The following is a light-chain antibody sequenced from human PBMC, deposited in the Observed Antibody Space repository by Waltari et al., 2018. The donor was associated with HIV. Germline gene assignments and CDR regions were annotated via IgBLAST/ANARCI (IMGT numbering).Light chain of an antibody. J-gene: IGLJ2*01. CDR3: GTWDSSLSVVI. CDR2: DNK. V-gene: IGLV1-51*01. Sequence: QSVLTQPPSVSAAPGQQVTISCSGTSSNLGNNYVSWYQQLPGTAPKLLIYDNKKRPSGIPDGFSGSKSGTSATLAITGLQTGDEADYYCGTWDSSLSVVIFGGGTKLTVL. CDR1: SSNLGNNY.